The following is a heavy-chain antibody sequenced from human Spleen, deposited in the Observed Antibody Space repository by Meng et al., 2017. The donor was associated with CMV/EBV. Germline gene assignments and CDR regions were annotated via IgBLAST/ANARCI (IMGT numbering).Heavy chain of an antibody. D-gene: IGHD3-3*01. J-gene: IGHJ6*02. CDR3: ARDHTLFGVVTHSFDMDV. V-gene: IGHV3-21*01. Sequence: GGSLRLSCEASGFTFTSYTMNWVRQTPGKGLEWVSSIAGSGYYIYYADSVKGRFTIFRDNARSSLYLQMNSLRAEDTAVYYCARDHTLFGVVTHSFDMDVWGQGTTVTVSS. CDR1: GFTFTSYT. CDR2: IAGSGYYI.